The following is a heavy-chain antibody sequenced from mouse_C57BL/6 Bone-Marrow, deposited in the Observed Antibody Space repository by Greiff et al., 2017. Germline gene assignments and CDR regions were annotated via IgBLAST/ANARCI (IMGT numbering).Heavy chain of an antibody. CDR2: IDPSDSAN. Sequence: VQLQQPGAELVRPGSSVKLSCKASGYTFTSYWMHWVKQRPIQGLEWIGNIDPSDSANHYNQKFKDKATLTVDKSSSTAYMLISSLTYENSTLYCCAKSNYPYYYAMDYWGQGTSGTVSS. D-gene: IGHD2-5*01. J-gene: IGHJ4*01. V-gene: IGHV1-52*01. CDR3: AKSNYPYYYAMDY. CDR1: GYTFTSYW.